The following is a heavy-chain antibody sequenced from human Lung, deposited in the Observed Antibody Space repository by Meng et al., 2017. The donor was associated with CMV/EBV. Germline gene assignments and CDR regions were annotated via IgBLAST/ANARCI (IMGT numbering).Heavy chain of an antibody. CDR3: ARDKSGPFTIPYYYSGMDV. CDR2: ISSSSSTI. Sequence: GESLKISCAASGFTFSSYSMNWVRQAPGKGLEWVSYISSSSSTIYYADSVKGRFTISRDNAKNSLYLQMNSLRAEDTAVYYCARDKSGPFTIPYYYSGMDVWGQGTTVTVSS. CDR1: GFTFSSYS. V-gene: IGHV3-48*04. J-gene: IGHJ6*01. D-gene: IGHD3-3*01.